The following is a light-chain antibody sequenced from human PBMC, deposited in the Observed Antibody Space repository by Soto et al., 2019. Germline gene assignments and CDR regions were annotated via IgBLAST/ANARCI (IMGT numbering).Light chain of an antibody. CDR3: QQYDDLPIT. V-gene: IGKV1-33*01. J-gene: IGKJ5*01. Sequence: IRMTQSPSSLSASVGDRVTISCRASQDISSYVAWFQQKPGRPPKLLIYDASDLETGVPSRFSGSGSGTEFTLTITSLQPEDIATYFCQQYDDLPITFGQGTRLE. CDR1: QDISSY. CDR2: DAS.